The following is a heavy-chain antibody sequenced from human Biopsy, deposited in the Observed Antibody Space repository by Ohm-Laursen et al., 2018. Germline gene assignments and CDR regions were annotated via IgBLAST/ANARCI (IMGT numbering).Heavy chain of an antibody. CDR3: AADINVWNVNY. CDR1: GYSLTELS. V-gene: IGHV1-24*01. Sequence: SSVNVSCKVSGYSLTELSMHWVRQAPGQGLEWMGGFAPENGRIVYSQKFQGRVTMTEDTSTSTAYMEVWRLRSDDTAVYYCAADINVWNVNYWGQGTQVIVSS. CDR2: FAPENGRI. D-gene: IGHD1-1*01. J-gene: IGHJ4*02.